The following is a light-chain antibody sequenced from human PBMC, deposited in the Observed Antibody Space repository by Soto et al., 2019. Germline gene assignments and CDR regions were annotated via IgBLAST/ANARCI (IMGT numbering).Light chain of an antibody. CDR3: AAWDDSRNGVV. CDR1: SSNIGSNT. CDR2: TNN. Sequence: QSVLTQPPSASGTPGQRVTISCSGSSSNIGSNTVSWYQQLPGTAPKLLIYTNNQRPSGVPDRFSGSKSGTSPSLAISGLQSEDEADYYSAAWDDSRNGVVFGGGTQLTAL. J-gene: IGLJ2*01. V-gene: IGLV1-44*01.